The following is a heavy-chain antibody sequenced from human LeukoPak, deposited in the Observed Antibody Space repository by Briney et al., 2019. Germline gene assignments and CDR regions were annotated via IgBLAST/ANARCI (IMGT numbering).Heavy chain of an antibody. V-gene: IGHV1-24*01. J-gene: IGHJ4*02. CDR2: FDPEDGET. D-gene: IGHD1-26*01. CDR1: GYTLTELS. CDR3: ATTSFRYIVGAVDY. Sequence: EASVKVSXKVSGYTLTELSMHWVRQAPGKGLEWMGGFDPEDGETIYAQKFQGRVTMTEDTSTDTAYMELSSLRSEDTAVYYCATTSFRYIVGAVDYWGQGTLVTVSS.